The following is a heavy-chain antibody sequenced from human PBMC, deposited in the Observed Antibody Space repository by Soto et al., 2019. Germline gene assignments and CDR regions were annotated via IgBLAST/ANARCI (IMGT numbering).Heavy chain of an antibody. J-gene: IGHJ6*02. CDR3: ARNSMMGV. Sequence: EVQLVETGGALIKPGGSLRLSCAASGFAVSNHYMNWVRQAPGKGLEWVSIIRTTGSTYYADSVKGRFTISRDNSKNTVSLEMNSLRVEDTAVYYCARNSMMGVWGQGTTVIVSS. V-gene: IGHV3-53*02. CDR1: GFAVSNHY. CDR2: IRTTGST.